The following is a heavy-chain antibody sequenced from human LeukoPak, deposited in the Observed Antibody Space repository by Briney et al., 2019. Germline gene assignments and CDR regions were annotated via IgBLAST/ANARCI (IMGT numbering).Heavy chain of an antibody. Sequence: SETLSLTCTVSGGSISSYYWSWIRQPAGKGLEWIGRIYISGITDYNPSLKSRVTMSLDTSKNQFSLKLSSVTAADTAVYYCTRDLPTPPYNWFDLWGQGTLVTVSS. CDR1: GGSISSYY. CDR3: TRDLPTPPYNWFDL. CDR2: IYISGIT. J-gene: IGHJ5*02. D-gene: IGHD5/OR15-5a*01. V-gene: IGHV4-4*07.